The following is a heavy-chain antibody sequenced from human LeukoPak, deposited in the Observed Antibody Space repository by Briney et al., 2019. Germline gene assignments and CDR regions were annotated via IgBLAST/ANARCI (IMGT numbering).Heavy chain of an antibody. V-gene: IGHV1-2*02. CDR1: GYTFTGYY. CDR2: IDPNGGGT. CDR3: AALGYCSSTSCLRGAFDI. J-gene: IGHJ3*02. D-gene: IGHD2-2*01. Sequence: ASVKVSCKASGYTFTGYYIHWVRQAPGQGLEWMAWIDPNGGGTNYAQKFEGRVTMTRDTSISTAYMELSRLRSDDTAVYYCAALGYCSSTSCLRGAFDIWGQGTMVTVSS.